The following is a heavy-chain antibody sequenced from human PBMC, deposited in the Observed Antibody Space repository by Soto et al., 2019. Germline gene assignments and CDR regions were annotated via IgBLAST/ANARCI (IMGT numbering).Heavy chain of an antibody. CDR1: WCNLSSHA. CDR2: ISGSGGST. CDR3: ARERNKADAFDI. V-gene: IGHV3-23*01. Sequence: PGGALRIPFAAPWCNLSSHASSWVPQAPGKGLEWVSAISGSGGSTYYADSVKGRFTISRDNSKNTLYLQMNSLRAEDTAVYYCARERNKADAFDIWGQGTMVTVSS. J-gene: IGHJ3*02.